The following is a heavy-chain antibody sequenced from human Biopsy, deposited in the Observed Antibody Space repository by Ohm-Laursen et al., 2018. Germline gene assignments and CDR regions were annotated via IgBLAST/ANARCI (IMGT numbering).Heavy chain of an antibody. CDR1: GGPFSGYY. D-gene: IGHD3-10*01. Sequence: SDTLSLTCGVYGGPFSGYYCSWIRQPPGKGLEWIGEINDSGRTNYNPSLRSRVTFSVDTSKNQFSLKLSSVTAADTAVYYCSRGTNYYGSGRNRHWFDPWGQGTQVTVSS. CDR2: INDSGRT. J-gene: IGHJ5*02. V-gene: IGHV4-34*01. CDR3: SRGTNYYGSGRNRHWFDP.